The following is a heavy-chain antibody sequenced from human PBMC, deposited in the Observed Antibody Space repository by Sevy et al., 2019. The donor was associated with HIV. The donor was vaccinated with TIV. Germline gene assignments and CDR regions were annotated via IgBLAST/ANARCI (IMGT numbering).Heavy chain of an antibody. CDR1: GFTFSSYW. J-gene: IGHJ4*02. D-gene: IGHD4-17*01. CDR3: ARAGPRGDLDHFDH. Sequence: GGSLRLSCAASGFTFSSYWMTWVRQAPGKGLEWVADIKPDGTGKNYVDSLKGRFTISRDNAKNSLYLQMNSLRPEDTAVYYCARAGPRGDLDHFDHWGQGTLVTVS. CDR2: IKPDGTGK. V-gene: IGHV3-7*03.